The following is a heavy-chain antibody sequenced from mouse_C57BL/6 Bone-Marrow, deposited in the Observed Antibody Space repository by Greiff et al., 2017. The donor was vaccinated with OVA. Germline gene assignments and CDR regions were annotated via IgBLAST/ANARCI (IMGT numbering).Heavy chain of an antibody. Sequence: QVQLQQPGAELVMPGASVKLSCKASGYTFTSYWMHWVKQRPGQGLEWIGEIDPSDSYTNYNQKFKGKSTLTVDKSSSTAYMQLSSLTSEDSAVYYCALLYYGSSYAYYFDYWGQGTTLTVSS. CDR2: IDPSDSYT. J-gene: IGHJ2*01. D-gene: IGHD1-1*01. CDR1: GYTFTSYW. V-gene: IGHV1-69*01. CDR3: ALLYYGSSYAYYFDY.